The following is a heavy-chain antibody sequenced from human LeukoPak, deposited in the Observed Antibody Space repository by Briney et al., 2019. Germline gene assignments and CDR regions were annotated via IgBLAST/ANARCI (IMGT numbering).Heavy chain of an antibody. V-gene: IGHV3-49*03. CDR2: IRSKAYGGTT. Sequence: QPGRSLRLSCTASGFTFGDYAMSWFRQAPGKGLEWVGFIRSKAYGGTTEYAASVKGRFTISRDDSKSIAYLQMNSLKTEDTAVYYCTRDEGVEMATIEPSYGMDVWGQGTTVTVSS. J-gene: IGHJ6*02. CDR1: GFTFGDYA. CDR3: TRDEGVEMATIEPSYGMDV. D-gene: IGHD5-24*01.